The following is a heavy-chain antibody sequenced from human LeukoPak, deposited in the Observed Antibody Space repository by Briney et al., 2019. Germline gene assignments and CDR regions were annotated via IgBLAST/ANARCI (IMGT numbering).Heavy chain of an antibody. CDR1: GFTFDDYA. CDR3: AKDMSSSGAYYPFDY. J-gene: IGHJ4*02. Sequence: PGRSLRLSCAASGFTFDDYAMHWVRQAPGKGLEWASGISWNSGSIGYADSVKGRFTISRDNAKNSLYLQMNSLRAEDTALYYCAKDMSSSGAYYPFDYWGQGTLVTVSS. V-gene: IGHV3-9*01. CDR2: ISWNSGSI. D-gene: IGHD1-26*01.